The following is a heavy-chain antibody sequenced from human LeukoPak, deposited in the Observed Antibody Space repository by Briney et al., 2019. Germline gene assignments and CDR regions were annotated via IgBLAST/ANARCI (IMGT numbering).Heavy chain of an antibody. CDR2: IYYSGST. J-gene: IGHJ6*04. Sequence: SETLSLTCTVSGGSVSSGSYYWNWIRQPPGKGLEWIGYIYYSGSTNYNPSLKSRVTISVDTSKNQFSLKLSSVTAADTAVYYCARDYGDYGYYYYGMDVWGKGTTVTVSS. CDR3: ARDYGDYGYYYYGMDV. D-gene: IGHD4-17*01. CDR1: GGSVSSGSYY. V-gene: IGHV4-61*01.